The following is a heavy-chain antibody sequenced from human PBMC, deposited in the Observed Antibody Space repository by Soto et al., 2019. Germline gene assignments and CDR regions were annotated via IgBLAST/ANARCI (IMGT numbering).Heavy chain of an antibody. J-gene: IGHJ4*01. CDR2: IKSQVNGGTP. CDR3: TTDSYFTSKLVRFDY. V-gene: IGHV3-15*07. Sequence: PGKGLEWVGRIKSQVNGGTPDFAAPVRGRFAISRDDSRSMVYLQMNRLKTEDTAVYYCTTDSYFTSKLVRFDYWGLGTLVTSPQ. D-gene: IGHD2-21*01.